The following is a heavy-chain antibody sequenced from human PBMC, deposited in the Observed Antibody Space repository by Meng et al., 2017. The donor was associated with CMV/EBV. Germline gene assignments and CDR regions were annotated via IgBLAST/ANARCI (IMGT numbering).Heavy chain of an antibody. CDR1: GYTFTGYY. CDR2: INPNSGGT. J-gene: IGHJ4*02. D-gene: IGHD3-3*01. CDR3: ATTRIGDFWSGLHY. Sequence: ASVKVSCKASGYTFTGYYMHWVRQAPGQALEWMGWINPNSGGTNYAQKFQGRVTMTRDTSISTAYMELSRLRSDDTAVYYCATTRIGDFWSGLHYWGQGTLVTVSS. V-gene: IGHV1-2*02.